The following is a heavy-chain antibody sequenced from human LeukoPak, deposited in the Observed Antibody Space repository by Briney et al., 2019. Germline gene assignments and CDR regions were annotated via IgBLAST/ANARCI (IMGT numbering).Heavy chain of an antibody. J-gene: IGHJ4*02. CDR2: ISGSGGRT. Sequence: GGSLRLSCAASGFTFSSYEMNWVRQAPGKGLEWVSSISGSGGRTHYTDSVKGRFTISRDNSKNTLYLQMNSLRAEDTAVYYCASDRYYGSGSYQHDYWGQGTLVTVSS. D-gene: IGHD3-10*01. CDR1: GFTFSSYE. V-gene: IGHV3-23*01. CDR3: ASDRYYGSGSYQHDY.